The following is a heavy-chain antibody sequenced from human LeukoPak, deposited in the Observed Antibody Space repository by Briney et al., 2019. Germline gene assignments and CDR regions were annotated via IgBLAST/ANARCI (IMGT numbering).Heavy chain of an antibody. CDR2: INPNSGGT. CDR1: GYTFTGYY. CDR3: ARGALKLLWFREPSFCYFDY. J-gene: IGHJ4*02. Sequence: ASVKVSCKASGYTFTGYYMHWVRQAPGQGLEWMGWINPNSGGTNYAQKFQGRVTMTRDASISTVYMELSRLRSDDTAVYYCARGALKLLWFREPSFCYFDYWGQGTLVTVSS. V-gene: IGHV1-2*02. D-gene: IGHD3-10*01.